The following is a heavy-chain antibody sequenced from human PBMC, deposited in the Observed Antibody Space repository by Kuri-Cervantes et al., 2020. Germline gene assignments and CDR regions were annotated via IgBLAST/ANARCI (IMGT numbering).Heavy chain of an antibody. Sequence: GESLKISCAASGFTFSSYGMHWVRQAPGKGLEWVAFIRYDGSNKYNASSMKGRVTIYKDTAKNFLYLQMTSLRAEDTALYYCAKNLDSSGYYLWYFDYWGEGTLVTVSS. D-gene: IGHD3-22*01. CDR1: GFTFSSYG. CDR3: AKNLDSSGYYLWYFDY. J-gene: IGHJ4*02. V-gene: IGHV3-30*02. CDR2: IRYDGSNK.